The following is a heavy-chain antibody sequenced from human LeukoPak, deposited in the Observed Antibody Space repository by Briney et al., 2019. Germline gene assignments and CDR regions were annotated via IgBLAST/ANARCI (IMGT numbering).Heavy chain of an antibody. CDR1: GFNFSTYG. J-gene: IGHJ4*02. V-gene: IGHV3-30*02. Sequence: GGSLRLSCAASGFNFSTYGMQWVRQAPGKGLEWVAFIRDDGSNKYYADSVKGRFAISRDNSKNTLYLQMSSLRPEDTAVYYCAKDQVVGTATGYYFDNWGQGALVTVSS. D-gene: IGHD1-26*01. CDR2: IRDDGSNK. CDR3: AKDQVVGTATGYYFDN.